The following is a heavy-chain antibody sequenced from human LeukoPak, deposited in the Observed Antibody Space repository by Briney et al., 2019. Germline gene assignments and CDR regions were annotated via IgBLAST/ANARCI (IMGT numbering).Heavy chain of an antibody. D-gene: IGHD2-2*01. CDR1: GGTFSSYT. CDR3: ARGGYCSSTSCLTYFDY. V-gene: IGHV1-69*02. Sequence: SVKVSCKASGGTFSSYTISWVRQAPGQRLEWMGRIIPILGIANYAQKFQGRVTITADKSTSTAYMELSSLRSEDTAVYYCARGGYCSSTSCLTYFDYWGQGTLVTVSS. CDR2: IIPILGIA. J-gene: IGHJ4*02.